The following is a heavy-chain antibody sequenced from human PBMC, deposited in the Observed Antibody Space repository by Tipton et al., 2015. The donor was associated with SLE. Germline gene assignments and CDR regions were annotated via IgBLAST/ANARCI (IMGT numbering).Heavy chain of an antibody. J-gene: IGHJ4*02. D-gene: IGHD2-15*01. V-gene: IGHV3-23*03. CDR1: GFSVSDYA. CDR2: MYIDGST. CDR3: AKRQDSRRWFPSHFEF. Sequence: GSLRLSCEASGFSVSDYAMTWVRQAPGKGLEWVSVMYIDGSTYYSDSMEGRLTISRDTSKNTLYLQMNFLRPADTAVYYCAKRQDSRRWFPSHFEFWGQGVQVTVSS.